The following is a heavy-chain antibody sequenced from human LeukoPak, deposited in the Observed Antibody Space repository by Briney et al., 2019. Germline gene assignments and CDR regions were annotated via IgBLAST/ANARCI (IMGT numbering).Heavy chain of an antibody. Sequence: ASVKVSCKASGYTFTGYYMHWVRQAPGQGLEWMEWINPNSGGTNYAQRFQGRVTMTRGTSISTAYMELSRLRSDDTAVYYCARWGEGFDPWGQGTLVTVSS. D-gene: IGHD3-16*01. V-gene: IGHV1-2*02. CDR2: INPNSGGT. J-gene: IGHJ5*02. CDR1: GYTFTGYY. CDR3: ARWGEGFDP.